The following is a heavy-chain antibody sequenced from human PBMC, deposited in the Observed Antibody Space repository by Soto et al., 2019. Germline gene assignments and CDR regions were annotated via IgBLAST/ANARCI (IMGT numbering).Heavy chain of an antibody. Sequence: EGQLVQSGGGLVQPGGSLRLSCTASGFAFDDYYMDWVRQVPGKGLEWIGRTRDKPNNYAAEYVASVKGRFTISRDASKDSMYLQINTVKTEDTAVYYCARDTGGRYDYWGQGALVSVSS. CDR2: TRDKPNNYAA. D-gene: IGHD3-16*01. V-gene: IGHV3-72*01. CDR1: GFAFDDYY. CDR3: ARDTGGRYDY. J-gene: IGHJ4*02.